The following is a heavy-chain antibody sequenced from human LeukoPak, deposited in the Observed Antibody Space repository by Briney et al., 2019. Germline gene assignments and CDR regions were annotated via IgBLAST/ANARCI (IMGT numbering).Heavy chain of an antibody. V-gene: IGHV1-69*05. CDR2: SIPIFGTA. J-gene: IGHJ3*02. CDR3: ARERYYDSSGYSPDAFDI. Sequence: GSSVKLSCKASGATFSSYAISWVRQAPGQGLEWMGRSIPIFGTANYAQKFQGRVTITTDESTSTAYMELSSLRSEDTAVYYCARERYYDSSGYSPDAFDIWGQGTMVTVSS. D-gene: IGHD3-22*01. CDR1: GATFSSYA.